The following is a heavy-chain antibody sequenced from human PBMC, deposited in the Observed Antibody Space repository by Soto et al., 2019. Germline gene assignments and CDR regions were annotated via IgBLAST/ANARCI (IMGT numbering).Heavy chain of an antibody. D-gene: IGHD3-22*01. CDR2: VSGSGGST. CDR1: GFTFSSYA. Sequence: GGSLRLSCAASGFTFSSYAMSWVRQAPGKGLEWVSAVSGSGGSTYYADSVKSRFTISRDNSKNTLYLQMNSLRAEDTAVYYCAKGSDSSGSLDYWGQGTLVTVSS. CDR3: AKGSDSSGSLDY. V-gene: IGHV3-23*01. J-gene: IGHJ4*02.